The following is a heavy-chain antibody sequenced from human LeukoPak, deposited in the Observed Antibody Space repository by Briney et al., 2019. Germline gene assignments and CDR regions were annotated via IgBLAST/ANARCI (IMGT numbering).Heavy chain of an antibody. CDR1: GGSISSSSYY. CDR2: IYYSGST. D-gene: IGHD6-13*01. V-gene: IGHV4-39*01. J-gene: IGHJ4*02. CDR3: ARLLRVTAAAKGYFDY. Sequence: KPSETLSLTCTVSGGSISSSSYYWGCIRQPPGKGLESIGSIYYSGSTYYNPSLKSRVTISVDTSKNQFSLKLSSVTAADTAVYYCARLLRVTAAAKGYFDYWGQGTLVTVSS.